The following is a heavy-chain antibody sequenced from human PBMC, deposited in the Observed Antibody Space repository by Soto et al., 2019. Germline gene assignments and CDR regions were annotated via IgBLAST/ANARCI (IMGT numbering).Heavy chain of an antibody. V-gene: IGHV3-23*01. J-gene: IGHJ4*02. Sequence: GSLRLSCAASGFTFSSYAMSWVRQAPGKGLEWVSAISGSGGSTYYADSVKGRFTISRDNSKNTLYLQMNSLRAEDTAVYYCAKDLNYYDSSGYYPALYYFDYRGQGTLVTVSS. D-gene: IGHD3-22*01. CDR2: ISGSGGST. CDR1: GFTFSSYA. CDR3: AKDLNYYDSSGYYPALYYFDY.